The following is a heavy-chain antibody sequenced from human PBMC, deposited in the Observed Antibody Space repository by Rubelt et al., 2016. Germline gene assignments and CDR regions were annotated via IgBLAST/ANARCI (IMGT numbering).Heavy chain of an antibody. CDR2: IFPILGIA. CDR3: ARARDGYNSY. V-gene: IGHV1-69*04. CDR1: GGTFSSYA. Sequence: QVQLVQSGAEVKKPGSSVKVSCKASGGTFSSYAISWVRQAPGQGLEWMGRIFPILGIANYGQKFQGRVTITADKSTGTAYMELSSLRSEDTAVYYCARARDGYNSYWGQGTLVTVSS. D-gene: IGHD5-24*01. J-gene: IGHJ4*02.